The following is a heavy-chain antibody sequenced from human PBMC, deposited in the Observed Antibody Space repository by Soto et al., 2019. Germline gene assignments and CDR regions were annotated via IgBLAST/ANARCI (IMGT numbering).Heavy chain of an antibody. CDR1: GFTFTRYS. J-gene: IGHJ4*02. CDR3: ARESEDLTSNFDY. V-gene: IGHV3-21*06. CDR2: ISSTTNYI. Sequence: PWGSLRLSCAASGFTFTRYSMNCFRQSPWKWLEWVSSISSTTNYIYYGDSMKGRFTISRDNAKNSLYLEMNSLRAEDTAVYYCARESEDLTSNFDYWGQGTLVTVSS.